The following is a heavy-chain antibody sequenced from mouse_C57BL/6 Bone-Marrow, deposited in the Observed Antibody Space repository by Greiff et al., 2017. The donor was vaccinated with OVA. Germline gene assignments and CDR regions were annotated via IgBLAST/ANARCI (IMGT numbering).Heavy chain of an antibody. V-gene: IGHV1-82*01. CDR1: GYAFSSSW. D-gene: IGHD1-1*01. Sequence: VKLQESGPELVKPGASVKISCKASGYAFSSSWMNWVKQRPGKGLEWIGRIYPGDGDTNYNGKFKGKATLTADKSSSTAYMQLSSLTSEVSAVYFCARCWYYGSSYYAMDYWGQGTSVTVSS. CDR2: IYPGDGDT. CDR3: ARCWYYGSSYYAMDY. J-gene: IGHJ4*01.